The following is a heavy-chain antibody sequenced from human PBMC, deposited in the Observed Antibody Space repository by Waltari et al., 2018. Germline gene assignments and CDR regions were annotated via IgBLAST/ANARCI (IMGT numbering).Heavy chain of an antibody. J-gene: IGHJ2*01. CDR2: ISYDGSNK. V-gene: IGHV3-30*18. CDR3: AKGVGRVGYNWYLDL. CDR1: GFTFSSYG. Sequence: QVQLVESGGGVVQPGRSLRLSCAASGFTFSSYGMHWVRQAPGKGLEWVAVISYDGSNKYYADSVKGRFTISRDNSKNTLYLQMNSLRAEDTAVYYCAKGVGRVGYNWYLDLWGRGTLVTVSS. D-gene: IGHD5-12*01.